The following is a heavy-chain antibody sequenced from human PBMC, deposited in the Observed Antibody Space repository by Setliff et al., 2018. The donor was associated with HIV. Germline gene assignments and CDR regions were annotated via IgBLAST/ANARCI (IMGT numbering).Heavy chain of an antibody. CDR2: ISYDGSKT. Sequence: GGSLRLSCVASGFSFSNYGMHWVRQAPGKGLEWVAVISYDGSKTYYGDSAKGRFTISRDNPKNTVFLQMDSLRTEDTAVYYCAKELGWKDGYFYYYMDVWGKGTTVTVSS. J-gene: IGHJ6*03. CDR3: AKELGWKDGYFYYYMDV. V-gene: IGHV3-30*18. CDR1: GFSFSNYG. D-gene: IGHD1-1*01.